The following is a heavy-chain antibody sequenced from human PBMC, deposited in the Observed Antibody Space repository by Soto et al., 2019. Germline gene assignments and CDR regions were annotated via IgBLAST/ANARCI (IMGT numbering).Heavy chain of an antibody. Sequence: SETLSQTWTVSGGSIISSSDYWGWIRQHPGKGLEWIGSIYYSGSTYYNPSLKSRVTISVDTSKNQFSLQLSSVTAADTAVYYCARRGSSWTAPSYYYGMDVWGQGTTLTVSS. CDR1: GGSIISSSDY. CDR2: IYYSGST. CDR3: ARRGSSWTAPSYYYGMDV. J-gene: IGHJ6*02. D-gene: IGHD6-13*01. V-gene: IGHV4-39*01.